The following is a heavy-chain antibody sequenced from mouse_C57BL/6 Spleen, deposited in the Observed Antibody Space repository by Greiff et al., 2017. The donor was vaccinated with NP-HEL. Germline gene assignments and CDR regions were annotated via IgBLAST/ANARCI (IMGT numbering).Heavy chain of an antibody. D-gene: IGHD2-5*01. CDR1: GYAFSSYW. CDR2: IYPGVGDT. J-gene: IGHJ4*01. Sequence: QVQLQQSGAELVKPGASVKISCKASGYAFSSYWMNWVKQRPGKGLEWFVQIYPGVGDTNYNGKFKGKATLTADKSSSTAYMQLSSLTSEDSAVYFCARAHNNYDYALDYWGQGTSVTVAT. CDR3: ARAHNNYDYALDY. V-gene: IGHV1-80*01.